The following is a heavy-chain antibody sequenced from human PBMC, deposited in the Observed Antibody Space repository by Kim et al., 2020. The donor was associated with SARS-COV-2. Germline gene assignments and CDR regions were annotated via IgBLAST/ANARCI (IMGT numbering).Heavy chain of an antibody. CDR3: ARDLGPLPN. Sequence: TIYYADSVKGRFTISRDNAKNSLYLQMNSLRDEDTAVYYCARDLGPLPNWGQGTLVTVSS. CDR2: TI. J-gene: IGHJ4*02. D-gene: IGHD3-16*01. V-gene: IGHV3-48*02.